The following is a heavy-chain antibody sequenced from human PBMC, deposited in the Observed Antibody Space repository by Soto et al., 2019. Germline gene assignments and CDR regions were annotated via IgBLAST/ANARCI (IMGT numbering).Heavy chain of an antibody. CDR2: MNPNSGNT. V-gene: IGHV1-8*01. Sequence: GASVKVSCKASGYTFTSYDINWVRQATGQGLEWMGWMNPNSGNTGYAQKFQGRVTMTRNTSISTAYMELSSLRSEDTAVYYCARDLSVVATATDYYGMDVWGQGTTVTVSS. J-gene: IGHJ6*02. CDR1: GYTFTSYD. CDR3: ARDLSVVATATDYYGMDV. D-gene: IGHD5-12*01.